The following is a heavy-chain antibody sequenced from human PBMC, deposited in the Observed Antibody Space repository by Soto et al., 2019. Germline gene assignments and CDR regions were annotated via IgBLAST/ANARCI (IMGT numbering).Heavy chain of an antibody. CDR1: GGSISSGGYY. CDR3: ARAPGDYFDY. CDR2: IFYSGST. J-gene: IGHJ4*02. Sequence: SETLSLTCTVSGGSISSGGYYWSWIRQHPGKGLEWIGYIFYSGSTYYNLSLKSRVAISVDTSKNQFSLKLSSVTAADTAVYYCARAPGDYFDYWGQGTLVTVSS. V-gene: IGHV4-31*03.